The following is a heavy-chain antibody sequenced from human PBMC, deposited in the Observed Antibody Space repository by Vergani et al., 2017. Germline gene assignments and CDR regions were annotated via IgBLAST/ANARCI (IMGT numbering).Heavy chain of an antibody. CDR2: IDPSDSYT. J-gene: IGHJ6*02. Sequence: EVQLVQSGAEVKKPGESLRISCKGSGYSFTSYWISWVRQMPGKGLEWMGRIDPSDSYTNYSPSFQGHVTISAAKSISTAYLQWSSLKASDTAMYYCARQGAGGYSGYDYGMDVWGQGTTVTVSS. CDR3: ARQGAGGYSGYDYGMDV. D-gene: IGHD5-12*01. V-gene: IGHV5-10-1*01. CDR1: GYSFTSYW.